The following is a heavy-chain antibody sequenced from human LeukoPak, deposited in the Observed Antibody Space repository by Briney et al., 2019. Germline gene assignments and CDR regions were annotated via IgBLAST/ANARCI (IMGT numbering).Heavy chain of an antibody. Sequence: GGSLRLSCAASGFTFSTYTMAWVRQAPGGGLEWVSGISGNGGRTYYADSVKGRFATSRDDSKSTLYLQMNSLRGEDTAVYYCAKDFGRNLGGPGYWGRGTLVIVSS. D-gene: IGHD3-10*01. CDR2: ISGNGGRT. J-gene: IGHJ4*02. CDR3: AKDFGRNLGGPGY. V-gene: IGHV3-23*01. CDR1: GFTFSTYT.